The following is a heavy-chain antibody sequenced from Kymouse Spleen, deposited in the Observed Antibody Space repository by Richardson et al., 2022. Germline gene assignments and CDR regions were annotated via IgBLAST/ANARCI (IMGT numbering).Heavy chain of an antibody. CDR1: GGSFSGYY. Sequence: QVQLQQWGAGLLKPSETLSLTCAVYGGSFSGYYWSWIRQPPGKGLEWIGEINHSGSTNYNPSLKSRVTISVDTSKNQFSLKLSSVTAADTAVYYCARDSSSWYGDAFDIWGQGTMVTVSS. J-gene: IGHJ3*02. D-gene: IGHD6-13*01. CDR3: ARDSSSWYGDAFDI. CDR2: INHSGST. V-gene: IGHV4-34*01.